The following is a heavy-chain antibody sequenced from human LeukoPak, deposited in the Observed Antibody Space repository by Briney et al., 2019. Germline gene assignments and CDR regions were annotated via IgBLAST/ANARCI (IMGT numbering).Heavy chain of an antibody. CDR1: GFTFSSYS. D-gene: IGHD3-10*01. CDR2: ISYDGSNK. CDR3: AKPITMVRGVIMKESYYYYYGMDV. Sequence: GGSLRLSCAASGFTFSSYSMNWVRQAPGKGLEWVAVISYDGSNKYYADSVKGRFTISRDNSKNTLYLQMNSLRAEDTAVYYCAKPITMVRGVIMKESYYYYYGMDVWGQGTTVTVSS. V-gene: IGHV3-30*18. J-gene: IGHJ6*02.